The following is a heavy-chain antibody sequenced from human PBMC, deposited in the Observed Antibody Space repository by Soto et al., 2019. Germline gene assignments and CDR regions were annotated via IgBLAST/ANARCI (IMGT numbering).Heavy chain of an antibody. V-gene: IGHV3-23*01. Sequence: GGSLRLSCAASGFNVGAFAVNWVRQAPGKGLEWVAGISVSDAFIYYADSVGGRFSISRDASENILYLQRNSLRVDDTALYYWTRVTVAGITGLDYWGPGTLVTVSS. J-gene: IGHJ4*02. CDR3: TRVTVAGITGLDY. CDR1: GFNVGAFA. D-gene: IGHD1-20*01. CDR2: ISVSDAFI.